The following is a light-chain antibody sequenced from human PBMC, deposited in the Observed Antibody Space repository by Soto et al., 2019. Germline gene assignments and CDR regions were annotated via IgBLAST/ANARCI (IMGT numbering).Light chain of an antibody. CDR3: QHYNNWPPYT. CDR1: QSVTSN. J-gene: IGKJ5*01. Sequence: EIVLTQSPGTLSVSPGDRVTLSCRASQSVTSNLAWYQQKPGRAPRLLIYGASTRATGVPARFSGSGSETDFTLTISNLQSEDCAVYYCQHYNNWPPYTFGQGTRLEIK. CDR2: GAS. V-gene: IGKV3D-15*01.